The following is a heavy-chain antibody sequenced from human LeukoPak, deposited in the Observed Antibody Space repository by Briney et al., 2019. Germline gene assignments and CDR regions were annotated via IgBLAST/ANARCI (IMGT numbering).Heavy chain of an antibody. V-gene: IGHV3-13*01. CDR3: EREIRETVVTRHYYYGIDV. J-gene: IGHJ6*02. Sequence: PGGSLRLSCAASGFTFSTYDMHWVRQVTGKGLEWVSAIGTGDDTYYLGSVKGRFTISRENAKNVLYLQMSSLRAEDTAVYYCEREIRETVVTRHYYYGIDVWGQGTTVTVSS. CDR1: GFTFSTYD. CDR2: IGTGDDT. D-gene: IGHD2-15*01.